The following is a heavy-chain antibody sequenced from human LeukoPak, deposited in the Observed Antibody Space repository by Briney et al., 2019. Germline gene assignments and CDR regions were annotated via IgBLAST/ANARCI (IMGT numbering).Heavy chain of an antibody. CDR3: AKDEPYSSSWYGY. V-gene: IGHV3-23*01. J-gene: IGHJ4*02. Sequence: GGSLRLSCAASGFTFRDYTMNWVRQAPGKGLEWVSAISGSGGSTYYADSVKGRFTISRDNSKNTLYLQMNSLRAEDTAVYYCAKDEPYSSSWYGYWGQGTLVTVSS. CDR1: GFTFRDYT. CDR2: ISGSGGST. D-gene: IGHD6-13*01.